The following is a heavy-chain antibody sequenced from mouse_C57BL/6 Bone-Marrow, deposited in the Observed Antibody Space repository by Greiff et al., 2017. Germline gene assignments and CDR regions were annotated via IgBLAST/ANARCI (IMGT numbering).Heavy chain of an antibody. D-gene: IGHD1-1*01. Sequence: QVQLQQSGAELMKPGASVTLSCKATGYTFTGYWIEWVKQRPGHGLEWIGEILPGSGSTNYNEKFKGKATFTADTSSNTAYMQLSSLTTEDSAIYYCARLRHYGSSYVWYFDVWGTGTTVTVSS. V-gene: IGHV1-9*01. CDR1: GYTFTGYW. J-gene: IGHJ1*03. CDR3: ARLRHYGSSYVWYFDV. CDR2: ILPGSGST.